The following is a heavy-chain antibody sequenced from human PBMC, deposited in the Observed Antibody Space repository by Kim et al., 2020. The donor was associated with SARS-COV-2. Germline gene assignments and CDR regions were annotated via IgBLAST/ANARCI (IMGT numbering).Heavy chain of an antibody. CDR1: GGSISSPYYV. V-gene: IGHV4-31*11. D-gene: IGHD3-10*01. CDR2: SYYGGST. CDR3: ASAYKRLWWFGETLAPNHLYR. J-gene: IGHJ5*02. Sequence: SETLSLTCAVSGGSISSPYYVWNWVRQRPGRGLEWIGYSYYGGSTHYNPSLESRLTAARATSKNQFPLDLRSVTVAGTAEYYCASAYKRLWWFGETLAPNHLYRWGEGTLLTVAS.